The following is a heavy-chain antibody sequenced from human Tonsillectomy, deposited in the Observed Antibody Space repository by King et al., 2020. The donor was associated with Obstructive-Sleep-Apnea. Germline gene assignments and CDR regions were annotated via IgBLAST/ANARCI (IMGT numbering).Heavy chain of an antibody. J-gene: IGHJ4*02. V-gene: IGHV4-39*07. D-gene: IGHD6-13*01. Sequence: LQLQESGPGLVKPSETLSLTCTVSGGSISSSSYYWGWIRQPPGKGLEWIGSIYYSGSTYYNPSLKSRVTISVDTSKNQFSLKLSSVTAADTAVYYCARAYKSMAAAGTVFDYWGQGTLVTVSS. CDR1: GGSISSSSYY. CDR3: ARAYKSMAAAGTVFDY. CDR2: IYYSGST.